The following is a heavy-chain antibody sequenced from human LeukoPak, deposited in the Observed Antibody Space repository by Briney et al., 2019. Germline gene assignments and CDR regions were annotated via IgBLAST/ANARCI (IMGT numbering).Heavy chain of an antibody. D-gene: IGHD3-9*01. Sequence: PSETLSLTCAVYGGSFSGYYWSWIRQPPGKGLEWIGEINHSGSTNYNPSLKSRVTVSVDTSKNQFSLKLSSVTAADTAVYYCARGHHILTGYYMVWYFDLWGRGTLVTVSS. J-gene: IGHJ2*01. CDR1: GGSFSGYY. CDR2: INHSGST. V-gene: IGHV4-34*01. CDR3: ARGHHILTGYYMVWYFDL.